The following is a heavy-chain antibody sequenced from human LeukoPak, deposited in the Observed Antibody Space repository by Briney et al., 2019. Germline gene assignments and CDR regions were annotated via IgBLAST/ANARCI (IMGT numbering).Heavy chain of an antibody. V-gene: IGHV3-48*03. CDR2: ISSSGSTI. D-gene: IGHD3-10*01. CDR1: GFTFSSYE. J-gene: IGHJ4*02. CDR3: ARVGGLLWFGNFDY. Sequence: GGSLRLSCAASGFTFSSYEMNWVRQAPGKGLEWVSYISSSGSTIYYADSVKGRFTISRDNAKNSPYLQMNSLRAEDTAVYYCARVGGLLWFGNFDYWGQGTLVTVSS.